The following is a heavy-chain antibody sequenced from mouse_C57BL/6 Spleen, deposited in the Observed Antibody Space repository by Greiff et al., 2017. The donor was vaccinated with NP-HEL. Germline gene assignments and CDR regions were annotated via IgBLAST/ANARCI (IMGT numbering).Heavy chain of an antibody. D-gene: IGHD1-1*01. CDR1: GYAFSSSW. Sequence: QVQLQQSGPELVKPGASVKISCKASGYAFSSSWMNWVKQRPGKGLEWIGRIYPGDGDTNYNEKFKGKATLTADKSSSTAYMELRSLTSEDSAVYFCARSPAISLDYYGSSYWYFDVWGTGTTVTVSS. CDR3: ARSPAISLDYYGSSYWYFDV. CDR2: IYPGDGDT. J-gene: IGHJ1*03. V-gene: IGHV1-82*01.